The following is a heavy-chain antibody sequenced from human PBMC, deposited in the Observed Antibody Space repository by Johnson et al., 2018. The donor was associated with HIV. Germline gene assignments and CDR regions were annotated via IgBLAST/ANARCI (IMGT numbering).Heavy chain of an antibody. V-gene: IGHV3-20*04. CDR1: GFSFDDYD. J-gene: IGHJ3*01. D-gene: IGHD3-10*01. Sequence: VQLVESGGGVVRPGGSLRLSCAASGFSFDDYDMSWVRQAPGKGLEWVSGIYWTGGRTSYADSVKGRFTISRDNAKNSLYLQMNSLRAEDTALYYCARDSRIGTMVLLSDAFDVWGQGTMVTVSS. CDR3: ARDSRIGTMVLLSDAFDV. CDR2: IYWTGGRT.